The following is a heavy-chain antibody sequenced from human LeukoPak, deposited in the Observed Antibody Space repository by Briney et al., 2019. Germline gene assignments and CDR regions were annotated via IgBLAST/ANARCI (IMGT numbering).Heavy chain of an antibody. CDR1: GYTFTGYY. CDR2: INPNSGGT. V-gene: IGHV1-2*02. Sequence: ASVKVSCKASGYTFTGYYMHWVRQAPGQGLEWMGWINPNSGGTNYAQKFQGRVTMTRDTSISTAYMELSGLRSDDTAVYYCARDSVQVVRFDYWGQGTLVTVSS. J-gene: IGHJ4*02. CDR3: ARDSVQVVRFDY.